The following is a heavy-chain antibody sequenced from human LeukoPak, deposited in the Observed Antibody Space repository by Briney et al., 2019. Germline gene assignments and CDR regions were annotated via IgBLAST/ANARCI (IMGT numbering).Heavy chain of an antibody. CDR2: TYYRSKWYN. D-gene: IGHD6-19*01. V-gene: IGHV6-1*01. J-gene: IGHJ3*02. Sequence: SQTLSLTCAVSGDSVSSNSAAWNWLRQSPSRGLEWLGRTYYRSKWYNDYAVSVKSRITINPDTSKNQFSLQLNSVTPEDTAVYYCARSIAVADAFDIWGQGTMVTVSS. CDR3: ARSIAVADAFDI. CDR1: GDSVSSNSAA.